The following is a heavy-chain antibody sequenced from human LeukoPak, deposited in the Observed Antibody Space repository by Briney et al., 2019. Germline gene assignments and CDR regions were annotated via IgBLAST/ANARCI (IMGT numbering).Heavy chain of an antibody. Sequence: PGGSLRLSCAASGFTFSSYGMHWVRQAPGKGLEWVAFIRYDGSNKYYADSVKGRFTISRDNSKNTLYLQMNSLRAEDTAGYYCAKDRTDSSGVMYYFDYWGQGALGTVSS. CDR2: IRYDGSNK. CDR1: GFTFSSYG. CDR3: AKDRTDSSGVMYYFDY. J-gene: IGHJ4*02. V-gene: IGHV3-30*02. D-gene: IGHD3-22*01.